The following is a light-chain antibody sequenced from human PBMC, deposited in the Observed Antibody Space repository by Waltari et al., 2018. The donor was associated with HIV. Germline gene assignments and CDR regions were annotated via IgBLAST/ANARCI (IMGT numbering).Light chain of an antibody. CDR2: RDS. CDR3: ATWDDSLNGVL. J-gene: IGLJ2*01. V-gene: IGLV1-47*01. CDR1: NSNVGSNY. Sequence: QSVLTQPPSASEIPGQRVTISCTGGNSNVGSNYVYWYQQVPGTAPKLPVYRDSQRQSGVPDRCTGSKSGTSASLAISGLRSEDEADYYCATWDDSLNGVLFGGGTKLTVL.